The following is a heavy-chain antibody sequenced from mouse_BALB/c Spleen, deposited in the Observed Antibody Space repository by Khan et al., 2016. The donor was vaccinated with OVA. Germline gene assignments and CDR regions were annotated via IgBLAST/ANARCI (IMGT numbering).Heavy chain of an antibody. Sequence: VQGVESGAELVRPGVSVKISCKGSGYTFTDFTMHWVKQSHAKSLEWIGVISTYYGDATYNQKFKGKATMTVDKSSSTAYMELARLTSEDSAIYYCGRGGGGDRFAYWGQGTLVTVSA. CDR1: GYTFTDFT. J-gene: IGHJ3*01. V-gene: IGHV1S137*01. CDR3: GRGGGGDRFAY. CDR2: ISTYYGDA.